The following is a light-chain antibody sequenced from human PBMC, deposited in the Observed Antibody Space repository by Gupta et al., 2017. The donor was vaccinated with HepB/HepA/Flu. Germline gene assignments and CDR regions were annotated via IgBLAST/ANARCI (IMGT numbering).Light chain of an antibody. CDR1: QSVSSY. J-gene: IGKJ3*01. V-gene: IGKV3-11*01. Sequence: EIVLTQSPATLSLSPGERATLSCRESQSVSSYLAWYQHKPGQAPRLLSYEASNRATGITARFGGSGSATDFTRAGRGVAADDYDGNDGQPPSTFGHGTKVDIK. CDR2: EAS. CDR3: QPPST.